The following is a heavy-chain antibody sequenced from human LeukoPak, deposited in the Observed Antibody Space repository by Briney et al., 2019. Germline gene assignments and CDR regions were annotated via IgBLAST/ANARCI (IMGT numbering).Heavy chain of an antibody. CDR3: ARGNSYGIYYYYGMDV. CDR1: GGSISSYY. V-gene: IGHV4-59*01. Sequence: SETLSLTCTVSGGSISSYYWSWIRRPPGKGLEWIGYIYYSGSTNYNPSLKSRVTISVDTSKNQFSLKLSSVTAADTAVYYCARGNSYGIYYYYGMDVWGQGTTVTVSS. D-gene: IGHD5-18*01. J-gene: IGHJ6*02. CDR2: IYYSGST.